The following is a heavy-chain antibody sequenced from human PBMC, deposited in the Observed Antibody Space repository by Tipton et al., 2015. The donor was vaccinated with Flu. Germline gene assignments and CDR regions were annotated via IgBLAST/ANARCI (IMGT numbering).Heavy chain of an antibody. CDR1: GFTFSNYE. D-gene: IGHD7-27*01. CDR3: ATLTGDDY. CDR2: ISSSGSTI. Sequence: GSLRLSCAASGFTFSNYEMNWVRQAPGKGLEWLSYISSSGSTISYADSVRGRFTISRDNAKNSLYLQLNSLRAEDTAVYYCATLTGDDYWGQGDLVTVSS. V-gene: IGHV3-48*03. J-gene: IGHJ4*02.